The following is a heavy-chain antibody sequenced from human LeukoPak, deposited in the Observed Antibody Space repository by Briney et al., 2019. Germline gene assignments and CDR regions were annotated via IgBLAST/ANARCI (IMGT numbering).Heavy chain of an antibody. J-gene: IGHJ5*02. CDR1: GASINTFH. CDR2: IYTSGIT. D-gene: IGHD6-19*01. Sequence: SETLSLTCTFSGASINTFHWSWIRQPPGKGLEWIGRIYTSGITNYNPSLKSRVTMSVDTSKKQFSLKLTSVTAADTAVYYCARDGSGSGWYWFDPWGQGTLVTVSS. CDR3: ARDGSGSGWYWFDP. V-gene: IGHV4-4*07.